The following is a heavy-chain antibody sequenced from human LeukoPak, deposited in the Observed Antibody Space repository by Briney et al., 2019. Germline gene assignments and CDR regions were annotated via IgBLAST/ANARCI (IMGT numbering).Heavy chain of an antibody. CDR2: IYTSGTT. V-gene: IGHV3-66*01. CDR3: AKDMGINP. CDR1: GFSVKNNY. D-gene: IGHD2-15*01. J-gene: IGHJ5*02. Sequence: GGSLRLSCAAAGFSVKNNYMNWVRQAPGKGLEWVSVIYTSGTTKSADSVKGRFTISRDNSKNTLSLQMNSLRVEDTAVYYCAKDMGINPWGQGTLVTVFS.